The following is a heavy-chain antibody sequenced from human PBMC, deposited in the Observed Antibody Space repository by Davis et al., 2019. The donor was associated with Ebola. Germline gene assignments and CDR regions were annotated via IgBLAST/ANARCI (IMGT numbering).Heavy chain of an antibody. CDR3: TRDSGSFSPGF. CDR1: GYPFYTHG. Sequence: AASVKVSCKASGYPFYTHGIGWVRQAPGQGLEWMGMTHPASTYTTYAQRFQGRVTMTRDTSTSTVYMELTGLRSEDTAVYHCTRDSGSFSPGFWGQGTLVTVSS. J-gene: IGHJ4*02. V-gene: IGHV1-46*02. D-gene: IGHD1-26*01. CDR2: THPASTYT.